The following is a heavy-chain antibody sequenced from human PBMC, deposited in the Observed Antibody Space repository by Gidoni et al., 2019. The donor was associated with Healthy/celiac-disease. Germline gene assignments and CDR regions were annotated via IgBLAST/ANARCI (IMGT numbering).Heavy chain of an antibody. V-gene: IGHV4-39*01. CDR3: ARTMIGPIYDFWSGGHWFDP. CDR1: GGSISSSSYY. Sequence: QLQLQESGPGLVKPSETLSLTCTVSGGSISSSSYYWGWIRQPPGKGLEWIGSIYYSGSTYYNPSLKSRVTISVDTSKNQFSLKLSSVTAADTAVYYCARTMIGPIYDFWSGGHWFDPWGQGTLVTVSS. J-gene: IGHJ5*02. CDR2: IYYSGST. D-gene: IGHD3-3*01.